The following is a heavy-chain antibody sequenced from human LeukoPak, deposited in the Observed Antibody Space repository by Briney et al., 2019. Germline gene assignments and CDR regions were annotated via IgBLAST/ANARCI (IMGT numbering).Heavy chain of an antibody. J-gene: IGHJ2*01. V-gene: IGHV4-59*01. CDR1: GGSISSYY. D-gene: IGHD3-16*01. Sequence: PSETLSLTCTVSGGSISSYYWSWIRQPPGKGLEWIGYIYYSGSTNYNPSLKSRVTISVDTSKNQFSLNLSSVTAADTAVYYCARRGGRTRGFWYFDLWGRGTLVTVSS. CDR3: ARRGGRTRGFWYFDL. CDR2: IYYSGST.